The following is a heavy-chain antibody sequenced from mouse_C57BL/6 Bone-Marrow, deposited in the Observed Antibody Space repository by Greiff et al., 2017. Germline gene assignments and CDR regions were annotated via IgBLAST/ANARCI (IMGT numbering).Heavy chain of an antibody. D-gene: IGHD1-1*02. Sequence: QVQLQQSGAELARPGASVKLSCKASGYTFTSYGISWVKQRTGQGLEWIGEIYPRSGNTYYNEKFKGKATLTADQSSSTAYMELRSLTSEDSAVYFCARAGGNQDRCFDDWGTGTTVTVSS. CDR1: GYTFTSYG. CDR2: IYPRSGNT. CDR3: ARAGGNQDRCFDD. V-gene: IGHV1-81*01. J-gene: IGHJ1*03.